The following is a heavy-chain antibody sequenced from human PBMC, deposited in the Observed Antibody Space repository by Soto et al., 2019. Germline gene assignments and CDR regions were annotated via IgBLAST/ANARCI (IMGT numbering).Heavy chain of an antibody. CDR3: ARDYYGSGSLPLGY. V-gene: IGHV4-59*01. CDR2: IYYSGST. D-gene: IGHD3-10*01. Sequence: SETLSLTCTVSGGSISSYYWSWIRQPPGKGLEWIGYIYYSGSTNYNPSLKSRVTISVDTSKNQFSLKLSSVTAADTAVYYCARDYYGSGSLPLGYWGQGTLVTVSS. J-gene: IGHJ4*02. CDR1: GGSISSYY.